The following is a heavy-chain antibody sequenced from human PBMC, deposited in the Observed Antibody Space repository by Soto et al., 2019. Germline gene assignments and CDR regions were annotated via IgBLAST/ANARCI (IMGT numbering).Heavy chain of an antibody. CDR3: ARAGIAVAGTSPFDY. CDR1: GGSFSGYY. CDR2: INHSGST. J-gene: IGHJ4*01. D-gene: IGHD6-19*01. Sequence: SETLSLTCAVYGGSFSGYYWSWIRQPPGKGLEWIGEINHSGSTNYNPSLKSRVTISVDTSKNQFSLKLSSVTAADTAVYYCARAGIAVAGTSPFDYWGHGTLVTVS. V-gene: IGHV4-34*01.